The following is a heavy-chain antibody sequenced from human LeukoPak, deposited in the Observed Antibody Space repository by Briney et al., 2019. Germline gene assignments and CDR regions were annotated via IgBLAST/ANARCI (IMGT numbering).Heavy chain of an antibody. V-gene: IGHV4-59*01. CDR2: IYDSGST. D-gene: IGHD4-23*01. CDR3: ARHPNSVGYDY. Sequence: SETLSLTCTVSGGSISSYYWSWIRQPPGKGLEWIGYIYDSGSTNYNPSLKSRVTISVDTSKNQFSLKLSSVTASDTAVYYCARHPNSVGYDYWGQGTLVTVSS. CDR1: GGSISSYY. J-gene: IGHJ4*02.